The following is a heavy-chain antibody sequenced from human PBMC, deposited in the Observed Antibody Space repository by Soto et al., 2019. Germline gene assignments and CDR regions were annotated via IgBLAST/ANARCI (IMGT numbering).Heavy chain of an antibody. CDR2: IIPFFNTT. J-gene: IGHJ5*02. CDR1: GGSFNSFA. D-gene: IGHD3-22*01. CDR3: ARLESTYFDSSGYYWFDP. V-gene: IGHV1-69*01. Sequence: QVQLVQSGAVVKKPGSSVKVSCKASGGSFNSFAVSWVRQAPGQGLEWMGGIIPFFNTTSYAQRFQGRVTITADESTSTAYMELRRLRSQDTAVYYCARLESTYFDSSGYYWFDPWGQGTLVTVSS.